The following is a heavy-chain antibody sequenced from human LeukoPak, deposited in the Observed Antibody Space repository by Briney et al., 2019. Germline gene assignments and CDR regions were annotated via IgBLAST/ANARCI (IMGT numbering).Heavy chain of an antibody. V-gene: IGHV1-8*01. D-gene: IGHD3-22*01. CDR2: MNPNSGNT. Sequence: ASVKVSCKASGYTFTSYDINWVRQATGQGLEWMGWMNPNSGNTGYAQKFQGRVTMTRNTSISTAYMELSSLRSEDTAVYYCARSSSGYPPRPYWGQGTLVTVSS. CDR1: GYTFTSYD. J-gene: IGHJ4*02. CDR3: ARSSSGYPPRPY.